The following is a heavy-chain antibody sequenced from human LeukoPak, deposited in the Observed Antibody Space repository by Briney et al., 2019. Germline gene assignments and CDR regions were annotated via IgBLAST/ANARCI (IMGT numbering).Heavy chain of an antibody. D-gene: IGHD5-18*01. CDR1: GFTFSSYG. Sequence: GGSLRLSRAASGFTFSSYGMHWVRQAPGKGLEWVAVISYDGSNKYYADSVKGRFTISRDNSKNTLYLQMNSLRAEDTAVYYCAKGGYSYGYYFDYWGQGTLVTVSS. V-gene: IGHV3-30*18. CDR2: ISYDGSNK. CDR3: AKGGYSYGYYFDY. J-gene: IGHJ4*02.